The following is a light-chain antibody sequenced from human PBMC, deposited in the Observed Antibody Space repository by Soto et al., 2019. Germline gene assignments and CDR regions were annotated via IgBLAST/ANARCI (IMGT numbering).Light chain of an antibody. Sequence: QLVLTQPPSVSAAPGQRVTISCTGSSSNIGAGYDVHWYQHLPGTAPKLLISANTNRPSGVPDRFSGSKSGTSASLAITGLQADDEADYYCQSFDGSLRGVVFGGGTQLTVL. CDR2: ANT. CDR3: QSFDGSLRGVV. CDR1: SSNIGAGYD. J-gene: IGLJ2*01. V-gene: IGLV1-40*01.